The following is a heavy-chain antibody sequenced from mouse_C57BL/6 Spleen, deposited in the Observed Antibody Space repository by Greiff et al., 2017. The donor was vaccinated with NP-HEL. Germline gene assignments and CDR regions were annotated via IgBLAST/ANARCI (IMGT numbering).Heavy chain of an antibody. CDR1: GYSITSGYY. Sequence: EVQLQESGPGLVKPSQSLSLTCSVTGYSITSGYYWNWIRQFPGNQLEWMGYISYDGSNNYNPSLKNRISITRDTSKNQFFLKLNSVTTEDTATYYGGREDSSGYWYFDVWGTGTTVTVSS. J-gene: IGHJ1*03. CDR2: ISYDGSN. CDR3: GREDSSGYWYFDV. V-gene: IGHV3-6*01. D-gene: IGHD3-2*02.